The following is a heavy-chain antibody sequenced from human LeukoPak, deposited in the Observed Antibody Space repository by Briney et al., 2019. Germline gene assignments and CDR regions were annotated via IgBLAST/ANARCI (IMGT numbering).Heavy chain of an antibody. CDR1: GFTFGSYA. D-gene: IGHD1-26*01. CDR3: ARGRVGALLHALDI. Sequence: GGSLTLSCAGSGFTFGSYAINWARQAPGKGVELVFDLRTSSSATYYAVSVTGWFATSRDDSRSTVFLQMNSLRAEDTAVYYCARGRVGALLHALDIWGQGTLVAVSS. V-gene: IGHV3-23*01. CDR2: LRTSSSAT. J-gene: IGHJ3*02.